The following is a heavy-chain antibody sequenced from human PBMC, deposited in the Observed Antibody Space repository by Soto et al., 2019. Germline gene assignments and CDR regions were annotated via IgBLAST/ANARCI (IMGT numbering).Heavy chain of an antibody. CDR3: ARRTTVTTTFDY. CDR2: IYHSGST. J-gene: IGHJ4*02. Sequence: PSETLSLTCAVSGGSISSGGYSWSWIRQPPGKGLEWIGYIYHSGSTYYNPSLKSRVTISVDRSKNQFSLKLSSVTAADTAVYYCARRTTVTTTFDYWGQGTLVTVSS. V-gene: IGHV4-30-2*01. CDR1: GGSISSGGYS. D-gene: IGHD4-17*01.